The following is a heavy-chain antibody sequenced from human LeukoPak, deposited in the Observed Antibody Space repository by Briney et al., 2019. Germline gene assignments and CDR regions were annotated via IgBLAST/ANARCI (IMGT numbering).Heavy chain of an antibody. CDR2: ISAYNGNT. V-gene: IGHV1-18*01. Sequence: ASVKVSCKASGYTFTSYGISWVRQAPGQGLERMGWISAYNGNTNYAQKYQGRVTMTTDTSTSKAYMELRSLRSDDTAIYYCARWEYCSSSSCYDESETFDYWGQGTLVTVSS. CDR1: GYTFTSYG. CDR3: ARWEYCSSSSCYDESETFDY. J-gene: IGHJ4*02. D-gene: IGHD2-2*01.